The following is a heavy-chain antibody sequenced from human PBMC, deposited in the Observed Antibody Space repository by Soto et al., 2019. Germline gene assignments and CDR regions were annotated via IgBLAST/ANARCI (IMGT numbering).Heavy chain of an antibody. CDR3: ARAAGDQPLLPFDY. V-gene: IGHV1-69*13. D-gene: IGHD2-15*01. Sequence: SVKVSCKASGGTFSSYAISWVRQAPGQGLEWMGGIIPIFGTANYAQKFQGRVTITADESTSTAYMELSSLRSGDTAVYYCARAAGDQPLLPFDYWGQGTLVTVSS. CDR2: IIPIFGTA. J-gene: IGHJ4*02. CDR1: GGTFSSYA.